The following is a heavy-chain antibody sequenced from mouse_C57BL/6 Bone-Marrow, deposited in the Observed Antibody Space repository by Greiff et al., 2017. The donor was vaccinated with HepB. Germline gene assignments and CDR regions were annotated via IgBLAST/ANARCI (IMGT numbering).Heavy chain of an antibody. V-gene: IGHV1-69*01. CDR3: ARLGTYARAY. CDR2: IDPSDSYT. J-gene: IGHJ4*01. D-gene: IGHD2-14*01. Sequence: VQLQQPGAELVMPGASVKLSCKASGYTFTSYWMHWVKQRPGQGLEWIGEIDPSDSYTNYNQKFKGKSTLTLDKSSSTAYMQLSSLTSEDSAVYCSARLGTYARAYWGQGTSVTVSS. CDR1: GYTFTSYW.